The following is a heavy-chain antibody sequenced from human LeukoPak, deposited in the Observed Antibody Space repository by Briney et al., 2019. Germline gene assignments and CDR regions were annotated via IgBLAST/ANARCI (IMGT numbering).Heavy chain of an antibody. Sequence: GGSLRLSCAASGFTFSSYSMNWVRQAPGKGLEWVSSISSSSSYIYYADSVKGRFTISRDNAKNSLYLQMNSLRAEDTAVYYCAREMRSEQTLGPDYWGQGTLVTVSS. CDR3: AREMRSEQTLGPDY. D-gene: IGHD1-26*01. V-gene: IGHV3-21*01. CDR1: GFTFSSYS. J-gene: IGHJ4*02. CDR2: ISSSSSYI.